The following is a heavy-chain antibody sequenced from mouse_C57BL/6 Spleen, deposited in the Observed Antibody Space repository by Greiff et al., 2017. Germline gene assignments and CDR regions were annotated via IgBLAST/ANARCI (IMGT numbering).Heavy chain of an antibody. V-gene: IGHV5-17*01. CDR2: ISSGSSTI. Sequence: EVQGVESGGGLVKPGGSLKLSCAASGFTFSDYGMQWVRQAPEKGLEWVAYISSGSSTIYYADTVKGRFTISRDDAKNTLFLQMTSRRSEDTALYYCARKLVYAMDYWGQGTSVTVSS. D-gene: IGHD4-1*01. J-gene: IGHJ4*01. CDR1: GFTFSDYG. CDR3: ARKLVYAMDY.